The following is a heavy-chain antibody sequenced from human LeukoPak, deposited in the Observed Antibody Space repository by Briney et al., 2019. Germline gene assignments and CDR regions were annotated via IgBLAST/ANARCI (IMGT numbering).Heavy chain of an antibody. CDR3: ARDHGSGSYWEGFDP. CDR1: GFTFSSYW. V-gene: IGHV3-7*01. D-gene: IGHD3-10*01. Sequence: GGSLRLSCAVSGFTFSSYWMSWVRQAPGKGLEWVANIKKDGSEKYYVDSVKGRFTISRDNAKNSLSLQMNSLRVEDTAVYYCARDHGSGSYWEGFDPWGQGTLVTVSS. CDR2: IKKDGSEK. J-gene: IGHJ5*02.